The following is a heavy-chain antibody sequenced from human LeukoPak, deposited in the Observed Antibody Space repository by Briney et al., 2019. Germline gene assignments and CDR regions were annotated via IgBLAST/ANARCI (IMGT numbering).Heavy chain of an antibody. Sequence: GGSLRLSCAASGFTFSDYYISWIRQAPGKGLEWVSYISSSGSTIYYADSVKGRFTISRDNAKNSLYLQMNSLRAEDTAVYYCATTTLSGSYYGGHYYFDYWGQGTLVTVSS. V-gene: IGHV3-11*04. CDR1: GFTFSDYY. CDR2: ISSSGSTI. J-gene: IGHJ4*02. CDR3: ATTTLSGSYYGGHYYFDY. D-gene: IGHD1-26*01.